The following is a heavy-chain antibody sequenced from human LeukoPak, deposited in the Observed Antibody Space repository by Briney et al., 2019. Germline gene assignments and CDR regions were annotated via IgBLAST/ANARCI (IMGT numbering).Heavy chain of an antibody. CDR1: GFTFSSYA. V-gene: IGHV3-30*04. J-gene: IGHJ4*02. CDR2: ISYDGSNK. CDR3: AREDSGFDY. Sequence: PGGSLRLSCAASGFTFSSYAMNWVRQAPGKGLEWVAVISYDGSNKYYADSVKGRFTISRDNSKNTLYLQMNSLRAEDTAVYYCAREDSGFDYWGQGTLVTVSS. D-gene: IGHD1-26*01.